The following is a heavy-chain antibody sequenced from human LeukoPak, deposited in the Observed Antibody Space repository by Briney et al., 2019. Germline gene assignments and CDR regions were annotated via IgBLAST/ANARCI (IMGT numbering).Heavy chain of an antibody. V-gene: IGHV3-21*04. CDR1: GFTFSSYN. Sequence: GGSLRLSCAASGFTFSSYNMNWVRQAPGKGLEWVSSITSSSSYIYYADSVKGRFTISRDNAKNSLYLQMNSLRAEDTAVYYCATGPGTLYYYYMDVWGKGTTVTVSS. CDR2: ITSSSSYI. CDR3: ATGPGTLYYYYMDV. J-gene: IGHJ6*03.